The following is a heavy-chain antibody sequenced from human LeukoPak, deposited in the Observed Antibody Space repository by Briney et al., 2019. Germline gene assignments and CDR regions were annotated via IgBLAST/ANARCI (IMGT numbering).Heavy chain of an antibody. CDR1: GFTFDDYA. D-gene: IGHD3-3*01. J-gene: IGHJ4*02. V-gene: IGHV3-9*01. CDR2: ISWNSGSI. Sequence: PGRSLRLSCAASGFTFDDYAMHWVRQAPGKGLEWVSGISWNSGSIGYADSVKGRFTISRDNAKNSLYLQMNSLRAEDTALYYCAKDTEGDFWSGYYYFDYWGQGTLVTVSS. CDR3: AKDTEGDFWSGYYYFDY.